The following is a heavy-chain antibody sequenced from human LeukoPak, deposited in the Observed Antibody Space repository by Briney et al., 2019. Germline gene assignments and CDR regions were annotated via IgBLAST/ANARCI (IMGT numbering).Heavy chain of an antibody. CDR2: IYHSGST. J-gene: IGHJ6*02. Sequence: RPSGTLSLTCAVSGGSISSSNWWSWVRQPPGKGLEWIGEIYHSGSTNYNPSPKSRVTISVDTSKNQFSLKLSSVTAADTAVYYCARDGTMVGYYGMDVWGQGTTVTVSS. V-gene: IGHV4-4*02. CDR1: GGSISSSNW. CDR3: ARDGTMVGYYGMDV. D-gene: IGHD4/OR15-4a*01.